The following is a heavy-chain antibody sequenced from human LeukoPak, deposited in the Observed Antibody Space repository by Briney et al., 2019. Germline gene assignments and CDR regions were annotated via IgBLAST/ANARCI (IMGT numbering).Heavy chain of an antibody. Sequence: GGSLRLSCAASGFTFSNYGIHWVRQAPGKGLEWVALISYDGSNTWYADSVKGRFTISRDNSKNTLYLQMTSLGVEDTALYYCAREGVGYSSGWFWNDPWGQGTLVTVSS. CDR2: ISYDGSNT. CDR3: AREGVGYSSGWFWNDP. CDR1: GFTFSNYG. V-gene: IGHV3-30*04. J-gene: IGHJ5*02. D-gene: IGHD6-19*01.